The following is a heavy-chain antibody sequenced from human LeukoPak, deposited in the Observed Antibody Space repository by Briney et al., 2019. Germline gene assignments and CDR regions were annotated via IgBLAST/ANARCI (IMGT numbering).Heavy chain of an antibody. Sequence: PSDTLSLTCTVTGGPISSYYWSWIRQPPGKALESIGYIYYSGSTNYNPSLKSRVTISVDTSKNQFSLKLSSVTAVDTAVYYCARQQLVNMYYYGMNVWGQGTTVTVSS. D-gene: IGHD6-13*01. CDR2: IYYSGST. CDR1: GGPISSYY. J-gene: IGHJ6*02. V-gene: IGHV4-59*07. CDR3: ARQQLVNMYYYGMNV.